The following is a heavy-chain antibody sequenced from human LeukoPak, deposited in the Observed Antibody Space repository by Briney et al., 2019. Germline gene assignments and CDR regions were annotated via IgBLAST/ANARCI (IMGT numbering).Heavy chain of an antibody. CDR2: IGTAGDT. V-gene: IGHV3-13*01. Sequence: GGSLRLSCAASGFSFRNYDMHWVRHAAGRGLEWVSGIGTAGDTYYAASVKGRFTISRENAKSSLYLQMNSLSAGDTAIYYCASSPAYSNTWYAIDNWGQGTLVTVSS. CDR1: GFSFRNYD. CDR3: ASSPAYSNTWYAIDN. D-gene: IGHD6-13*01. J-gene: IGHJ4*02.